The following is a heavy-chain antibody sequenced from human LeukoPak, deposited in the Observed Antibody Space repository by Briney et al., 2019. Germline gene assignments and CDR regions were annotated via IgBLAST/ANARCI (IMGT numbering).Heavy chain of an antibody. V-gene: IGHV1-69*04. Sequence: ASVKVSCKASGGTFSSYAISWVRQAPGQGLEWMGRIIPILGIANYAQKFQGRVTITADKSTSTAYMELSSLRSEDTAVYYCARGGWELLSPFDYWGQGTLVTVSS. CDR3: ARGGWELLSPFDY. D-gene: IGHD1-26*01. CDR2: IIPILGIA. J-gene: IGHJ4*02. CDR1: GGTFSSYA.